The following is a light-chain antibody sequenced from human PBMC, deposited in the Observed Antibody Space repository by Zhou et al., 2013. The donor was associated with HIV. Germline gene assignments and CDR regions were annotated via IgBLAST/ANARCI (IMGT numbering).Light chain of an antibody. Sequence: EILLTQSPGTLSLSLGERATLSCRTSQSLSSGYLAWYQQRPGQAPRLLIYGASTRATGVPDRFSGSGYETEFTLTIRGVEPEDLAVYYCYQYGSTPSTFGQGTRL. V-gene: IGKV3-20*01. CDR3: YQYGSTPST. J-gene: IGKJ5*01. CDR2: GAS. CDR1: QSLSSGY.